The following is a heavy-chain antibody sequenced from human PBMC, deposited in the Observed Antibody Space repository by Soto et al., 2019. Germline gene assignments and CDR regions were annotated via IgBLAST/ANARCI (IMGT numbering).Heavy chain of an antibody. J-gene: IGHJ4*02. CDR1: GFTFSSYA. V-gene: IGHV3-23*01. CDR3: AKVFFGVVGPFDY. Sequence: GGSLRLSCAASGFTFSSYAMSWVRQAPGKGLDWVSSISGSGGTTYYADSVKGRFTISRDNSKNTLYLQMNSLRAEDTAVYYFAKVFFGVVGPFDYWGQGTLVTVSS. CDR2: ISGSGGTT. D-gene: IGHD3-3*01.